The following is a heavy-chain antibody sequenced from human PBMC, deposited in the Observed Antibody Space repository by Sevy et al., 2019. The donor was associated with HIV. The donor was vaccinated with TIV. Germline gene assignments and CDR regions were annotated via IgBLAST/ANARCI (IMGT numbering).Heavy chain of an antibody. CDR2: IKQDGSEK. V-gene: IGHV3-7*03. J-gene: IGHJ4*02. Sequence: GGSLRLSCAASGFTFSSYWMSWVRQAPGKGLEWVANIKQDGSEKYYVDSVKGRFTISRDNAKNSLYLQMNSLRAEDTAVYYCARDLMITFGGVIVNGLDYWGQRTLVTVSS. CDR3: ARDLMITFGGVIVNGLDY. CDR1: GFTFSSYW. D-gene: IGHD3-16*02.